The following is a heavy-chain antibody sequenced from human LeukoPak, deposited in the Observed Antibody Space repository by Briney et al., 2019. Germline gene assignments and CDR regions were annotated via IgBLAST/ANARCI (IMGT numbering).Heavy chain of an antibody. J-gene: IGHJ5*02. CDR3: AREAYYLYDFWSGS. CDR2: IYHSGST. D-gene: IGHD3-3*01. Sequence: PSQTLSLTCAVSGGSISSGGYSWSWIRQPPGKGLEWIGYIYHSGSTYYNPSLKSRVTISVDRSKNQFSLKLSSVTAADTAVYYCAREAYYLYDFWSGSWGQGTLVTVSS. V-gene: IGHV4-30-2*01. CDR1: GGSISSGGYS.